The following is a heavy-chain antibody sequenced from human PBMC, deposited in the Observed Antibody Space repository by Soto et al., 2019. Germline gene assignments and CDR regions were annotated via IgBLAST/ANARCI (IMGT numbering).Heavy chain of an antibody. D-gene: IGHD6-19*01. J-gene: IGHJ4*02. V-gene: IGHV3-23*01. CDR2: ISGSGGST. Sequence: EVQLLESGGGLVQPGGSLRLSCAASAFTFNNYAMSWVRQAPGKGLEWVSSISGSGGSTYYADSVKGRFTISRDNSKNTLYLQMNSLIVEDTAADYCAKDMYSSGWYKFDYWGQGSLGTVSS. CDR3: AKDMYSSGWYKFDY. CDR1: AFTFNNYA.